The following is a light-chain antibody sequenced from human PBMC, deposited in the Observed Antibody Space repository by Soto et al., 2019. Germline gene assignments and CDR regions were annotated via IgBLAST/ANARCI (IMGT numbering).Light chain of an antibody. V-gene: IGKV1-39*01. J-gene: IGKJ2*01. CDR1: QSISSY. CDR3: QQRYSTPPGT. CDR2: TAP. Sequence: DIPMTQSPSSLSASVGDRVTITCRASQSISSYLNWYQPKPGKAPKLLIYTAPSLKSGVPSRFSGGVSTTDFSLTISSLLHEDFETYYCQQRYSTPPGTFGQGTKLEIK.